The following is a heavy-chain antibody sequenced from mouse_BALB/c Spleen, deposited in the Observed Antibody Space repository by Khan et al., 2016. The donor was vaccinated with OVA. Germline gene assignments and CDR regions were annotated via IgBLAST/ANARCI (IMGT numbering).Heavy chain of an antibody. Sequence: VQLQESGPGLVAPSQSLSITCTISGFSLANYGVHWVRQPPGKGLEWLVLMWGDGSTSYNSVLKSRLTVSTDSSRSQVFLKMNSLQTDDTAMYFCARQPYYHYNVMDYWGQGTSVTVSS. D-gene: IGHD2-10*01. CDR3: ARQPYYHYNVMDY. V-gene: IGHV2-6-1*01. CDR1: GFSLANYG. CDR2: MWGDGST. J-gene: IGHJ4*01.